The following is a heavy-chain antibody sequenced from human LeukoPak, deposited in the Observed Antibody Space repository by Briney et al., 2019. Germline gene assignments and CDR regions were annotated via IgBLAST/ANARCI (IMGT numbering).Heavy chain of an antibody. CDR1: GVTVSNNY. Sequence: GGSLRLSCAVSGVTVSNNYMAWVRQAPGKGLEWVSVIYSGGSTDYAVSVKGRFTISRDNSKNTLYLQMNNLRAEDTGVYYCARVSSGITGTTDSWGQGTLVTVSS. CDR2: IYSGGST. CDR3: ARVSSGITGTTDS. V-gene: IGHV3-66*01. J-gene: IGHJ5*01. D-gene: IGHD1-20*01.